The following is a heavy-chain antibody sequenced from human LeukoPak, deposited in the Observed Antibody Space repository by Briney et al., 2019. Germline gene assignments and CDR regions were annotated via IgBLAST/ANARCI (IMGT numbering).Heavy chain of an antibody. D-gene: IGHD3-22*01. CDR1: GFTFSSYG. CDR3: ARASFKIVVVIAFDY. V-gene: IGHV3-21*01. J-gene: IGHJ4*02. CDR2: ISSSSSYI. Sequence: PGGSLRLSCAASGFTFSSYGMNWVRQAPGKGLEWVSSISSSSSYIYYADSVKGRFTISRDNAKNSLYLQMNSLRAEDTAVYYCARASFKIVVVIAFDYWGQGTLVTVSS.